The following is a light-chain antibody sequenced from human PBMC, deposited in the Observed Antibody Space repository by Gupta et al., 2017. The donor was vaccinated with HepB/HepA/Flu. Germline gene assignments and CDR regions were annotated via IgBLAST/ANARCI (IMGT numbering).Light chain of an antibody. J-gene: IGKJ4*02. Sequence: EIVLTQSPATLSLSPGERATLSCRASQSVSRYLAWYQQKPGQAPRLLIYDASNRATGIPARFSGSGPGTDFTLTISSLEPEDFAVYDCQQRRITLGGGTKVEIK. CDR2: DAS. CDR1: QSVSRY. CDR3: QQRRIT. V-gene: IGKV3D-11*02.